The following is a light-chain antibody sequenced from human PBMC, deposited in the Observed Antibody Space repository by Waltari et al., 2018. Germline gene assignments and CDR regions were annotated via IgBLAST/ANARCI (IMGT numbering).Light chain of an antibody. CDR2: YDS. CDR3: QVWESYGDHLVV. CDR1: NIGSKN. V-gene: IGLV3-21*01. Sequence: SYVLTQPPSVSVAPGKTARITCGGSNIGSKNVNWYQQKPGQAPVLVIYYDSDRPSGIPERFSGSNSGNTATLTISRVEAGDVADYYCQVWESYGDHLVVFGGGTNLTVV. J-gene: IGLJ2*01.